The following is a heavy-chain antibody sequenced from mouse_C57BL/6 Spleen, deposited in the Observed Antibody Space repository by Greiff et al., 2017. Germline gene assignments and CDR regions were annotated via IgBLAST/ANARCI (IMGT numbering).Heavy chain of an antibody. J-gene: IGHJ4*01. CDR3: ARDTTDYAMDY. Sequence: EVMLVESGGGLVKPGGSLKLSCAASGFTFSSYAMSWVRQTPEKRLEWVATISDGGSYTYYPDNVKGRCTISRDNAKNNLYLHMSHLKSEDTAVYYCARDTTDYAMDYWGQGTSVTVSS. CDR1: GFTFSSYA. CDR2: ISDGGSYT. D-gene: IGHD1-1*01. V-gene: IGHV5-4*01.